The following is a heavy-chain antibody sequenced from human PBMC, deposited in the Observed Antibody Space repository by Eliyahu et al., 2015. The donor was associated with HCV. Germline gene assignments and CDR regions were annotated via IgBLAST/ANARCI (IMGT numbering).Heavy chain of an antibody. J-gene: IGHJ4*02. V-gene: IGHV3-15*01. CDR2: FKSKTDGGTI. Sequence: EVQLVESGGDLVKPGGSLRLSCAASGFTFSNAWMSWVRQGPGEGVGGGGRFKSKTDGGTIDYAAPVKGRFTISRDDSKNTLYLQMNSLKPEDTAVYYCTTVAGGVRDYWGQGTLVTVSS. CDR3: TTVAGGVRDY. CDR1: GFTFSNAW. D-gene: IGHD6-19*01.